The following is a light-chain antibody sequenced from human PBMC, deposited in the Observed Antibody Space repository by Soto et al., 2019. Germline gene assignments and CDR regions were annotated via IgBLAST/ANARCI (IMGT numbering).Light chain of an antibody. CDR2: GAS. Sequence: EIVMTQSPATLSVSPGERATLSCRASQSVSNNLAWYQQKPGQAPRLLIYGASTRATGIPARFSGSGSETDFTLTVSSLQSEDSAVYYCQQYNYWPITFGQGTRLESK. CDR3: QQYNYWPIT. CDR1: QSVSNN. J-gene: IGKJ5*01. V-gene: IGKV3-15*01.